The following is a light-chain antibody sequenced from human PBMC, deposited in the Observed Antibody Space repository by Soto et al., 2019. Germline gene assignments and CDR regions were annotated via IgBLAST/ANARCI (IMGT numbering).Light chain of an antibody. CDR3: QVWDDDTDHVV. CDR2: DDR. CDR1: SIQRKS. V-gene: IGLV3-21*02. Sequence: SSELTQAASVSVAPGQTAKISCGGNSIQRKSVHWYQQRPGQAPVLVVYDDRARPSGIPERFSGSNSGNTATLTISRLEAGDEAVYYCQVWDDDTDHVVFGGGTKLTVL. J-gene: IGLJ2*01.